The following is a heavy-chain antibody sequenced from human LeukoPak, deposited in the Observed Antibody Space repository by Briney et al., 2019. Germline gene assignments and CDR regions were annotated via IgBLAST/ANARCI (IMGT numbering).Heavy chain of an antibody. Sequence: PSETLSLTCTVSGGSISSSSYYWGWIRQPPGKGLEWIGSIYYSGSTYYNPSLKSRVTMSVDTSKNQFSLNPTSVTAADAAVYYCARDLGYSGFDWAPWGQGTLVTVSS. CDR3: ARDLGYSGFDWAP. CDR1: GGSISSSSYY. V-gene: IGHV4-39*07. D-gene: IGHD5-12*01. CDR2: IYYSGST. J-gene: IGHJ5*02.